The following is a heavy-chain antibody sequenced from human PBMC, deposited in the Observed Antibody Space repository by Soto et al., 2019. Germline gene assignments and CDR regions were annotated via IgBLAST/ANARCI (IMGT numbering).Heavy chain of an antibody. V-gene: IGHV4-34*01. CDR2: INHSGST. J-gene: IGHJ6*03. CDR1: GGSFSGYY. CDR3: ARVGLRYFDWLSAYYYYYYMDV. D-gene: IGHD3-9*01. Sequence: SETLSLTCAVYGGSFSGYYWSWIRQPPGKGLEWIGEINHSGSTNYNPSLKSRVTISVDTSKNQFSLKLSSVTAADTAVYYCARVGLRYFDWLSAYYYYYYMDVWGKGTTVTVSS.